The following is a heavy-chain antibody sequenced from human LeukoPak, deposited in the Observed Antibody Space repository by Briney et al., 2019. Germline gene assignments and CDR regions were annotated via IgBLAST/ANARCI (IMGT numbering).Heavy chain of an antibody. D-gene: IGHD3-10*01. J-gene: IGHJ4*02. CDR3: ARDSGSYSISFDY. Sequence: PSETLSLTCTVSGGSISSGSYYWSWIRQPAGKGLEWIGRIYTSGSTNYNPSLKSRVTISVDTSKNQFSLKLSSVTAADTAVYYCARDSGSYSISFDYWGQGTLVTVSS. CDR2: IYTSGST. V-gene: IGHV4-61*02. CDR1: GGSISSGSYY.